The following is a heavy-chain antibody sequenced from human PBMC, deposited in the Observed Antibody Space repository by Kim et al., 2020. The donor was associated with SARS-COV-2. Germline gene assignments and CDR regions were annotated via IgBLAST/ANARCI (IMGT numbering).Heavy chain of an antibody. CDR3: ARDWGYYGDAGMDV. J-gene: IGHJ6*02. Sequence: GGSLRLSCAASGLTISDFGMHWVRQAPGKGLEWVAVISYDGSKKYYGDPVKGRFTISRDNSKNTLYVQMNSLRVEDTAVYFCARDWGYYGDAGMDVWGQGTTVTVSS. CDR1: GLTISDFG. CDR2: ISYDGSKK. D-gene: IGHD4-17*01. V-gene: IGHV3-30*03.